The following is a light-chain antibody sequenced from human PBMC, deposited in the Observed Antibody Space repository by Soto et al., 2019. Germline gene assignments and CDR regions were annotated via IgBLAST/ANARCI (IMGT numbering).Light chain of an antibody. CDR3: QQCGSSST. J-gene: IGKJ5*01. CDR1: QTFSNSF. Sequence: ETVMTQSPATLSVSPGERATLSCRASQTFSNSFLSWFQQIPGQAPRLLIYGASMRATGIPDRFSGSGSGTDFTLTISRLEPEDFAVYYCQQCGSSSTFGQGTRLEVK. V-gene: IGKV3-20*01. CDR2: GAS.